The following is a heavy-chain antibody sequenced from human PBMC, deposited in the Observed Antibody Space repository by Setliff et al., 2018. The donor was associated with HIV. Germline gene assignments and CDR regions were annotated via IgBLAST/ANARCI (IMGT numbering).Heavy chain of an antibody. J-gene: IGHJ5*02. CDR3: AADRSWEEGCIGDNCYRGYTWFDP. D-gene: IGHD2-15*01. CDR2: INPSGGST. CDR1: GYSFTNHY. V-gene: IGHV1-46*01. Sequence: ASVKVSCKPSGYSFTNHYMHWVRQAPGQGLEWMGIINPSGGSTSYAQKFQERVTITRDMSTSTAYMELSSLRSEDTAVYYCAADRSWEEGCIGDNCYRGYTWFDPWGQGTMVTVSS.